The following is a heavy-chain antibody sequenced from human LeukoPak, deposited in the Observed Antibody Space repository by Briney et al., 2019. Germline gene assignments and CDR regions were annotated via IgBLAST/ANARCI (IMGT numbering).Heavy chain of an antibody. Sequence: GESLKISCKGSGYRFTSYWIGWVRQMPGKGLEWMGIIYPADSDTRYNSSLQGQITIPADKSITTASLQWRSLKASDTATYYCARLTPGVGATAEYWGQGTPVTVSS. D-gene: IGHD1-26*01. CDR1: GYRFTSYW. J-gene: IGHJ4*02. CDR2: IYPADSDT. CDR3: ARLTPGVGATAEY. V-gene: IGHV5-51*01.